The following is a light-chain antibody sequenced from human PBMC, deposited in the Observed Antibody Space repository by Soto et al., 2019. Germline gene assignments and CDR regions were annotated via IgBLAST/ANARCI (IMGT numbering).Light chain of an antibody. CDR3: QQYADSPRT. CDR2: EAS. CDR1: QSVGRNF. V-gene: IGKV3-20*01. J-gene: IGKJ4*01. Sequence: EIVLTQSPGTLSLSPGDRATLFCRASQSVGRNFLAWYQQKPGQAPRLLIYEASRRATGIPVRFSGSASGTDFTLTISRLEPEDLAVYYCQQYADSPRTFGGGTKVEIK.